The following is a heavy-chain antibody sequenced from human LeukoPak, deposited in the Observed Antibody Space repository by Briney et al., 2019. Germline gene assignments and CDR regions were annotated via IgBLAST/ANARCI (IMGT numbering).Heavy chain of an antibody. D-gene: IGHD5-18*01. CDR2: ISSSGFGT. J-gene: IGHJ3*02. CDR1: GFTFSDYG. V-gene: IGHV3-23*01. CDR3: AKGARGYSMYAFDI. Sequence: PGGSLRLSCAASGFTFSDYGMSWVRQAPGKGLEWVSAISSSGFGTYYADSVKGRFTISRDNSKNTLYLQVNSLRAEDTAVYYCAKGARGYSMYAFDIWGQGTMVTVSS.